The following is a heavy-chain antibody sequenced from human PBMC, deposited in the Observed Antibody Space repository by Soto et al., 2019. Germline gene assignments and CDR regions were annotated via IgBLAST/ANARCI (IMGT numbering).Heavy chain of an antibody. D-gene: IGHD6-19*01. J-gene: IGHJ5*01. V-gene: IGHV3-23*01. CDR3: GMETAGKCSS. CDR1: GFTFNNYA. Sequence: EVQLLESGGGLVQPGGSLRLSCTASGFTFNNYAMNWVRQAPGKGLEWVSAVSGGGGDTYYTDSLKGRFTISRDNSTNTLYLQMNWLRAEDADVYYCGMETAGKCSSWGHGTLVTVYS. CDR2: VSGGGGDT.